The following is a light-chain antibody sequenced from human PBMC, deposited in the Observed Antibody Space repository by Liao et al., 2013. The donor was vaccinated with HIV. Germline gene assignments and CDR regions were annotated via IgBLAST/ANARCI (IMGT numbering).Light chain of an antibody. CDR3: QVWDSSSDHYF. J-gene: IGLJ1*01. V-gene: IGLV3-1*01. CDR1: ELGDKY. Sequence: SYELTQPPSVSVSPGQRASITCSGDELGDKYISWYRQKPGQSPVLVIYQDSKRPSGIPERFSGSNSANTATLTISRVEAGDEADYYCQVWDSSSDHYFFGTGTKVTVL. CDR2: QDS.